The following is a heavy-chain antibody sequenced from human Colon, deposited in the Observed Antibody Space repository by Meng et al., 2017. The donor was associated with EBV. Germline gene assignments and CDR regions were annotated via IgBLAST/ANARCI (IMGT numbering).Heavy chain of an antibody. J-gene: IGHJ3*01. D-gene: IGHD1-14*01. CDR2: INHSGTA. CDR1: GGSVRGYY. Sequence: VQLQQSAAGLLTPSAPLSLTSVVDGGSVRGYYLPWLRQPPGEGLEWIGVINHSGTANYNASLKSRVTISVDTSKNQSSLKLNSVTAADTAVYYCTQGAHRDCSDFWGQGTLVTVSS. CDR3: TQGAHRDCSDF. V-gene: IGHV4-34*02.